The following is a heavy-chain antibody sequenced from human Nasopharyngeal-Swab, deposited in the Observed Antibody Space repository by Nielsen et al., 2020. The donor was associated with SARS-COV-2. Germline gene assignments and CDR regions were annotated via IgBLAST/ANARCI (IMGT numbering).Heavy chain of an antibody. CDR3: AGNRPFDY. J-gene: IGHJ4*02. CDR2: IDPSDSYT. Sequence: EYMKISCECSGYSFTSYWISWVRQMPGKGLEWMGRIDPSDSYTNYSPSFQGHVTISADKSISTAYLQWSSLKASDTAMYYCAGNRPFDYWGQGTLVTVSS. V-gene: IGHV5-10-1*01. CDR1: GYSFTSYW. D-gene: IGHD1-14*01.